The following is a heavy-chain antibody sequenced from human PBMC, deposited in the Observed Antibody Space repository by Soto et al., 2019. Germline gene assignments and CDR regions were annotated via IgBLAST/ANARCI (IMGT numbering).Heavy chain of an antibody. CDR1: GYTFTSYA. CDR3: ARVPSIRDSPMVRGVHNWFDP. D-gene: IGHD3-10*01. Sequence: QVQLVQSGAEVKKPGASVKVSCKASGYTFTSYAMHWVRQAPGQRLEWMGWINAGNGNTKYSQKFQGRVTITRDTSASTAYMELSSLRSEDTAVYYCARVPSIRDSPMVRGVHNWFDPWGQGTLVTVSS. CDR2: INAGNGNT. V-gene: IGHV1-3*01. J-gene: IGHJ5*02.